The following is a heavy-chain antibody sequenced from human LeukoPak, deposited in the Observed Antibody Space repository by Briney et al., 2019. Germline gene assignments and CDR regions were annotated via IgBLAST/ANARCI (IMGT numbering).Heavy chain of an antibody. Sequence: SETLSLTCAVSGGSISSSNWWSWVRQPPGKGLEWIGEIYHSGSTNYNPSLKSRVTISVDKSKNQFSLKLSSVTAADTAVYYCASNGRGARLSSGWFVESNYWGQGTLVTVSS. V-gene: IGHV4-4*02. J-gene: IGHJ4*02. CDR2: IYHSGST. D-gene: IGHD6-19*01. CDR1: GGSISSSNW. CDR3: ASNGRGARLSSGWFVESNY.